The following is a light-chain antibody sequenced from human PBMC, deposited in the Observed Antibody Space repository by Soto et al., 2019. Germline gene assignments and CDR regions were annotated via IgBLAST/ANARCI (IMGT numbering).Light chain of an antibody. Sequence: DIQMTQSPSSLSASVGDRVTITCRASQSIRNDLAWYQQEPGKAPKLLIYEASTLQSGVPSRLSGRGSGTDFTLTISRLEPEDFATYYCQQYNDYWTFGQGTKVDIK. CDR1: QSIRND. J-gene: IGKJ1*01. CDR3: QQYNDYWT. CDR2: EAS. V-gene: IGKV1-17*01.